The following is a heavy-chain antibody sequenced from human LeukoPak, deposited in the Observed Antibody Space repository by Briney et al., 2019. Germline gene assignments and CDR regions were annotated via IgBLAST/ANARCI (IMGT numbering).Heavy chain of an antibody. CDR2: INHSGST. CDR3: AREPSSSWGRERYFDY. Sequence: PSETLSLTCAVYGGSFSGYYWSWIRQPPGKGLEWIGEINHSGSTNYNPSLKSRVTISVDTSKNQFSLKLSSVTAADTAVYYCAREPSSSWGRERYFDYWGQGTLVTVSS. V-gene: IGHV4-34*01. J-gene: IGHJ4*02. D-gene: IGHD6-13*01. CDR1: GGSFSGYY.